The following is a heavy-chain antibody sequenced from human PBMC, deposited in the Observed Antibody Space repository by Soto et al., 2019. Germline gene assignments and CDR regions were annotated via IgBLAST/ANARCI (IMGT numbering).Heavy chain of an antibody. CDR1: GFTFSSYA. CDR2: ISYDGSNK. Sequence: HPGGSLRLSCAASGFTFSSYAMHWVRQAPGKGLEWVAVISYDGSNKYYADSVKGRFTISRDNSKNTLYLQMNSLRTEDTAVYYCARDHPAPPGVVMSYYYYGMDVWGQGTTVTVSS. CDR3: ARDHPAPPGVVMSYYYYGMDV. D-gene: IGHD3-3*01. J-gene: IGHJ6*02. V-gene: IGHV3-30-3*01.